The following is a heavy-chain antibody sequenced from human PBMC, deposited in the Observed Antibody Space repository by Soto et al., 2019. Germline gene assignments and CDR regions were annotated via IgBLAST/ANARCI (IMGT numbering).Heavy chain of an antibody. CDR3: AHKGGGDRILDY. D-gene: IGHD3-16*01. CDR1: GFSLSTSGVG. J-gene: IGHJ4*02. CDR2: IYWDDAK. Sequence: QITLKESGPTLVKPTQTLTLTCTFSGFSLSTSGVGVGWIRQPPGKALEWLALIYWDDAKHYSPSLKSRLTNTKDTSKNQVVLKMTNMDPVDTATYYCAHKGGGDRILDYWGQGTLVTVSS. V-gene: IGHV2-5*02.